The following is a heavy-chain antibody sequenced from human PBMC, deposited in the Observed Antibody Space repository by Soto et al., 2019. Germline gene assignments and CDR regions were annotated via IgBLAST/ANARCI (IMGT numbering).Heavy chain of an antibody. CDR3: ARYRGWLLGMNFDY. D-gene: IGHD5-12*01. Sequence: PSETLSLTCAVYGGSFSGYYWSWIRQPPGKGLEWIGEINHSGSTNYNPSLKSRVTISVDTSKNQFSLKLSSVTAADTAVYYCARYRGWLLGMNFDYWGQGTLVTVSS. CDR2: INHSGST. J-gene: IGHJ4*02. CDR1: GGSFSGYY. V-gene: IGHV4-34*01.